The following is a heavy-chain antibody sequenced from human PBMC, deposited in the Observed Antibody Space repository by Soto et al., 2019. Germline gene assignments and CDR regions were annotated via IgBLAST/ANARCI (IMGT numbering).Heavy chain of an antibody. CDR3: ARASNRYFDF. V-gene: IGHV4-61*01. D-gene: IGHD4-4*01. Sequence: PSETLSLTCNASGGSMTTGSYFWSWIRRPPGKGLEWIGYVFRSGSVNYSPSFKSRVTISIDTSKNQFSLMLKSVTAADTAVYFCARASNRYFDFWGQGALVTVSS. J-gene: IGHJ4*02. CDR2: VFRSGSV. CDR1: GGSMTTGSYF.